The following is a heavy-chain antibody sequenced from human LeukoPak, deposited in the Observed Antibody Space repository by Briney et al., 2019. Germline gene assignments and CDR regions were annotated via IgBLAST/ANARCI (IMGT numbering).Heavy chain of an antibody. CDR3: AKSRVRGYGDYGPFMN. CDR1: GFTFSSNA. V-gene: IGHV3-30*18. J-gene: IGHJ4*02. Sequence: GGSLRLSCAASGFTFSSNAMHWVRQAPGKGLEWVAFISYDGTNKYYADSVKGRFTISRDNSKNTLYLQMNSLRAEDTAVYYCAKSRVRGYGDYGPFMNWGQGTLVTVSS. CDR2: ISYDGTNK. D-gene: IGHD4-17*01.